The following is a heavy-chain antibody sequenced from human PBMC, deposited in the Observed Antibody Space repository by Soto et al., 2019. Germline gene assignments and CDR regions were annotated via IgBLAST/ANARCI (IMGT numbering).Heavy chain of an antibody. CDR3: ARHDYSLDY. V-gene: IGHV1-8*02. CDR1: GYTFTSHG. Sequence: APVTVSCKASGYTFTSHGINWVRQAPGQGLEWMGGIIPIFGTANYAQKFQGRVTMTRNTSISTAYMELSSLRSEDTAVYYCARHDYSLDYWGLGTLVTVPQ. J-gene: IGHJ4*02. CDR2: IIPIFGTA. D-gene: IGHD3-16*01.